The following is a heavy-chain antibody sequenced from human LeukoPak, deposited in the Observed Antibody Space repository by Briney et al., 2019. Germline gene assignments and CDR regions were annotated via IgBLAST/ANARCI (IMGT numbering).Heavy chain of an antibody. J-gene: IGHJ4*02. CDR2: INHSGST. CDR3: ARGGPADGYNYSPPDY. D-gene: IGHD5-12*01. V-gene: IGHV4-34*01. CDR1: GGSFSGYY. Sequence: SETLSLTCAVYGGSFSGYYWSWIRQPPGKGLEWIGEINHSGSTNYNPSLKSRVTISVDTSKNQFSLKLSSVTAADTAVYYCARGGPADGYNYSPPDYWGQGTLVTVSS.